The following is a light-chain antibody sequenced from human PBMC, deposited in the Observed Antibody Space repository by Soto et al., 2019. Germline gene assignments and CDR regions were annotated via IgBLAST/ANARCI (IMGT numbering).Light chain of an antibody. CDR3: QQYNKWPPLT. CDR1: QSVTSD. J-gene: IGKJ4*01. Sequence: DIVMTQSPATLSVSPGERVTLSCRASQSVTSDLAWYQQKPGQSPRLLIYDASTRATGIPARFSGSGSMTEFTLTISSLQAEDFAIYYCQQYNKWPPLTFGGGTKVEIK. CDR2: DAS. V-gene: IGKV3-15*01.